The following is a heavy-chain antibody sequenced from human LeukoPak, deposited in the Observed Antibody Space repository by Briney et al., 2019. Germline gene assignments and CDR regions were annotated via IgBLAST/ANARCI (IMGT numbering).Heavy chain of an antibody. CDR1: GFTFSSYA. CDR3: AKDPYSGRSLDY. V-gene: IGHV3-23*01. Sequence: GGSLSLSCAASGFTFSSYAMSWVRQAPGKGLEWVSAISGSGGSTYYADSVKGRFTISRDNSKNTLYLQMNSLRAEDTAVYYCAKDPYSGRSLDYWGQGTLVTVSS. CDR2: ISGSGGST. J-gene: IGHJ4*02. D-gene: IGHD1-26*01.